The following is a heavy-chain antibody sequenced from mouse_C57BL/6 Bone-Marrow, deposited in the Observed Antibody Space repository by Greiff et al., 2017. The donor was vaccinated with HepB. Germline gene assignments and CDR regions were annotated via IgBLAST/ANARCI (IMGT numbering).Heavy chain of an antibody. D-gene: IGHD2-2*01. J-gene: IGHJ3*01. CDR3: ARQGGYGYFAY. Sequence: EVKLVESGGGLVQPGESLKLSCASSEYDFPSHDMYWVRKTPEKRLESVADINSDSGSTYYTDTMKRRFIISRDNTKKTRYLQMSSLRSEDTAMYYCARQGGYGYFAYWGKGTLVTVSA. CDR1: EYDFPSHD. V-gene: IGHV5-2*03. CDR2: INSDSGST.